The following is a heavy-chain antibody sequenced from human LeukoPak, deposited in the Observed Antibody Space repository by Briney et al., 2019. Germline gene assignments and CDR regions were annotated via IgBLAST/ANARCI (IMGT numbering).Heavy chain of an antibody. CDR1: GFTFSSYS. Sequence: GGSLRLSCAASGFTFSSYSMNWVRQAPGKGLEWVSSISSSSSYIYYADSVKGRFTISRNNAKNSLDLQMNRLRAGDTAVYYCARGRQAYYFDYWGQGTLVTVSS. V-gene: IGHV3-21*01. CDR3: ARGRQAYYFDY. CDR2: ISSSSSYI. J-gene: IGHJ4*02.